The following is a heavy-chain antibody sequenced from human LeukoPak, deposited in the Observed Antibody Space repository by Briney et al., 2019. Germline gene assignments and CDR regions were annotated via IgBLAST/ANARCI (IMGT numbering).Heavy chain of an antibody. CDR1: GGSISSYY. CDR2: IYYSGST. Sequence: SETLSLTCTVSGGSISSYYWSWIRQPPGKGLEWIGYIYYSGSTNYNPSLKSRVTISVDTSKNQFSLKLSSVTAADTAVYCCARGAGSSGPLDYWGQGTLVTVSS. J-gene: IGHJ4*02. D-gene: IGHD6-19*01. CDR3: ARGAGSSGPLDY. V-gene: IGHV4-59*01.